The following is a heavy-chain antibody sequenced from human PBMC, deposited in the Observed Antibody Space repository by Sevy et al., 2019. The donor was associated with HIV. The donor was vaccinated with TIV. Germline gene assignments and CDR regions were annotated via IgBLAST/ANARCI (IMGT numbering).Heavy chain of an antibody. CDR3: ARFLSTSYYYYHAMYV. D-gene: IGHD2-2*01. CDR1: GYTFTTYD. Sequence: ASVKVSCKASGYTFTTYDINWVRQATGQGLEWMGWMNPNSGNTGYAQKFQGRVTMTRNTSIETAYMELSSLRTEDTAVYYCARFLSTSYYYYHAMYVWGQGTTVTVSS. V-gene: IGHV1-8*01. CDR2: MNPNSGNT. J-gene: IGHJ6*02.